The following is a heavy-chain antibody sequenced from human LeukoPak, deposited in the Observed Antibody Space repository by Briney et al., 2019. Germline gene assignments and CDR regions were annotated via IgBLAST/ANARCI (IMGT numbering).Heavy chain of an antibody. CDR2: ISAYNGNT. D-gene: IGHD3-22*01. CDR3: ARGVLVTYYYDSSGYYSSIYFDY. Sequence: GASVKVSCKASGYTFTSYGISWVRQAPGQGLEWMGWISAYNGNTNYAQKLQGRVPMTTDTSTSTAYMELRSLRSDDTAAYYCARGVLVTYYYDSSGYYSSIYFDYWGQGTLVTVSS. V-gene: IGHV1-18*01. CDR1: GYTFTSYG. J-gene: IGHJ4*02.